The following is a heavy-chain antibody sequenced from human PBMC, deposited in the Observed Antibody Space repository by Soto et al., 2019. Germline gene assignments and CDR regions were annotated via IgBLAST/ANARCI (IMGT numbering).Heavy chain of an antibody. V-gene: IGHV1-69*02. D-gene: IGHD3-3*02. Sequence: QVQLVQSGAEVRNPGSSVKVSCKASGDKFSSYTISWVRQAPGQGLEWMGRIVSFAGVPIYAQIFQGRITIPADRPYNTPSRELTSFTPDDPAFYYCGRNPSRAGFETHFFPFYYRD. CDR1: GDKFSSYT. CDR3: GRNPSRAGFETHFFPFYYRD. CDR2: IVSFAGVP. J-gene: IGHJ6*03.